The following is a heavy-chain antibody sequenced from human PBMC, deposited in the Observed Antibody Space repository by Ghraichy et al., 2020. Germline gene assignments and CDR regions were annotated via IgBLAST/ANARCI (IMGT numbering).Heavy chain of an antibody. Sequence: GGSLRLSCAASGFTFSSYAMSWVRQAPGKGLEWVSAISGSGGSTYYADSVKGRFTISRDNSKNTLYLQMNSLRAEDTAVYYCAKDLEGGYRPEYFQHWGQGTLVTVSS. J-gene: IGHJ1*01. D-gene: IGHD3-16*02. CDR2: ISGSGGST. CDR3: AKDLEGGYRPEYFQH. CDR1: GFTFSSYA. V-gene: IGHV3-23*01.